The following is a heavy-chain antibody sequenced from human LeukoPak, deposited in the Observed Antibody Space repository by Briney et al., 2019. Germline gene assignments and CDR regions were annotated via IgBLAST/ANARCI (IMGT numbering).Heavy chain of an antibody. CDR3: ARGGGYSSSSHFDY. CDR1: GFTFSSYS. CDR2: ISSSGSYI. D-gene: IGHD6-6*01. V-gene: IGHV3-21*04. Sequence: GGSLRLSCAASGFTFSSYSMNWVRQAPGKGLEWVSSISSSGSYIYYADSVKGRFTISRDNSKNSLYLQMNSLRAEDTALYYCARGGGYSSSSHFDYWGQGTLVTVSS. J-gene: IGHJ4*02.